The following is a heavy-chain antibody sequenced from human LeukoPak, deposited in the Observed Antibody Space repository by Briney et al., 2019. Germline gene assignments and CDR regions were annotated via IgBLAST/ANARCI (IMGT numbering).Heavy chain of an antibody. CDR1: GGTFSSYT. Sequence: VASVKVSCKASGGTFSSYTISWVRQAPGQGLEWMGRIIPILGIANYAQKFQGRVTITADKSTSTAYMELSSLRSEDTAVYYCARDGIAGGYIGYGNFDYWGQGTLVTVSS. J-gene: IGHJ4*02. D-gene: IGHD5-12*01. CDR3: ARDGIAGGYIGYGNFDY. CDR2: IIPILGIA. V-gene: IGHV1-69*04.